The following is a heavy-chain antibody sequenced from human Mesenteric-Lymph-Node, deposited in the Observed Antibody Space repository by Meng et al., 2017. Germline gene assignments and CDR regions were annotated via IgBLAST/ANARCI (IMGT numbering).Heavy chain of an antibody. D-gene: IGHD6-13*01. CDR2: IYHSGST. Sequence: EPGHALGKPSGTLSLPCAVSGGSISSSNWWSWVRQPPGKGLEWIGEIYHSGSTNYNPSLKSRVTISVDTSKNQFSLKLSSVTAADTAVYYCARPIAAAGWFDPWGQGTLVTVSS. CDR1: GGSISSSNW. J-gene: IGHJ5*02. CDR3: ARPIAAAGWFDP. V-gene: IGHV4-4*02.